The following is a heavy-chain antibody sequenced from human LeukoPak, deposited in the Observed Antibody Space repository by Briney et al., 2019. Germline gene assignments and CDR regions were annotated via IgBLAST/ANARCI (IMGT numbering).Heavy chain of an antibody. Sequence: SETLSLTCTVSGGSISSGDYYWSWLRQPPGKGLEWIGYIYYSGSTYYNPSLKSRVTISVDTSKNQFSLKLSSVTAADTAVYYCARDRMVRGVIQYYFDYWGQGTLVTVSS. CDR3: ARDRMVRGVIQYYFDY. V-gene: IGHV4-30-4*01. J-gene: IGHJ4*02. CDR2: IYYSGST. CDR1: GGSISSGDYY. D-gene: IGHD3-10*01.